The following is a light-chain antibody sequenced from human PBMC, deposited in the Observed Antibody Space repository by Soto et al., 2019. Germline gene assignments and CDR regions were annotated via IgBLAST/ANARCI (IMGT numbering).Light chain of an antibody. Sequence: QSVLTQPASVSGSPGQSITISCTGTSSDVGSYNLVSWYQQHPGKAPKLMIYEGSKRPSGVSNRFSGSKSGNTASLTISGLQAEAEADYYCCSYAGSSTWVFGGGTQLTVL. V-gene: IGLV2-23*01. CDR1: SSDVGSYNL. CDR3: CSYAGSSTWV. CDR2: EGS. J-gene: IGLJ3*02.